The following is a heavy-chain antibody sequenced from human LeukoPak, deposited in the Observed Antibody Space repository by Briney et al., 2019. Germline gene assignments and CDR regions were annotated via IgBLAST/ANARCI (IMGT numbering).Heavy chain of an antibody. CDR2: ISSSGNTI. CDR3: ARGRRKYYYGSGSYYTFPDY. D-gene: IGHD3-10*01. J-gene: IGHJ4*02. CDR1: GFTFSDYY. Sequence: GGSLGLSCAASGFTFSDYYMSWIRQAPGKGLEWVSYISSSGNTIYYADSVKGRFTIARDNAKNSLYLQMNSLRAEDTAVYYCARGRRKYYYGSGSYYTFPDYWGQGTLVTVSS. V-gene: IGHV3-11*01.